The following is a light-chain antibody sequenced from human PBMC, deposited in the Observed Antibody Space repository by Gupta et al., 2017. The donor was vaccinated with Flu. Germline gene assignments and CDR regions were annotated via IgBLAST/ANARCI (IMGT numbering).Light chain of an antibody. CDR2: WPS. CDR1: PQVLYHSKNKNY. Sequence: DIVMTQSPESLAVSPGERATINVRSSPQVLYHSKNKNYLAWYQKKPGQLPKVLICWPSARESGVPHTFSGSASWTDLTLTISMMHAKTVALKYSQQDARGPRTFGEGTKLEIK. V-gene: IGKV4-1*01. CDR3: QQDARGPRT. J-gene: IGKJ2*02.